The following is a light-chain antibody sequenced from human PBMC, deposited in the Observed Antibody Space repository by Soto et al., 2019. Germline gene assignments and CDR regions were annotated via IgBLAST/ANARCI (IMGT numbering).Light chain of an antibody. CDR3: QQYDGSPLT. Sequence: IVLTQSPGTLSLSPGERATLSCRASQRVSNTYLAWYQQKPGQAPRLLIYGASSRATGIPDRFSGSGSGTDFTLTISRREPEDFAVYYCQQYDGSPLTLGGGTKVEIK. V-gene: IGKV3-20*01. CDR1: QRVSNTY. CDR2: GAS. J-gene: IGKJ4*01.